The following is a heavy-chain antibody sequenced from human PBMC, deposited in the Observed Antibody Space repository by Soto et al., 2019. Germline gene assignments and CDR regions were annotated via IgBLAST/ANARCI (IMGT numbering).Heavy chain of an antibody. V-gene: IGHV1-46*03. CDR2: INPSGGST. Sequence: ASVKVSCKASGYTFTSYGISWVRQAPGQGLEWMGIINPSGGSTSYAQKFQGRVTMTRDTSTSTVYMELSSLRSEDTAVYYCARRGVVVVPAATVEQGPYYYYYGMDVWGQGTTVTVSS. J-gene: IGHJ6*02. D-gene: IGHD2-2*01. CDR3: ARRGVVVVPAATVEQGPYYYYYGMDV. CDR1: GYTFTSYG.